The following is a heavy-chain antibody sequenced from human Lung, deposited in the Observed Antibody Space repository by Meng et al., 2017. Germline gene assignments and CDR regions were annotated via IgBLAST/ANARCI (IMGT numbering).Heavy chain of an antibody. D-gene: IGHD4-11*01. CDR1: GGSFSDYT. CDR3: ARGPTTMAHDFDY. Sequence: QVQLQAWGAGLLSPSETLSLTCVVSGGSFSDYTWSWIRQPPGKGLEWIGEINHSGSTNYNPSLESRATISVDTSQNNLSLKLSSVTAADSAVYYCARGPTTMAHDFDYWGQGTLVTVSS. V-gene: IGHV4-34*01. J-gene: IGHJ4*02. CDR2: INHSGST.